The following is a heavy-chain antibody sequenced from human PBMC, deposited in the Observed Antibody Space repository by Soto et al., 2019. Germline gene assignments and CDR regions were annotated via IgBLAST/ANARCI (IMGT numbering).Heavy chain of an antibody. CDR1: GYTFTSYG. J-gene: IGHJ4*02. CDR2: ISAYNGNT. D-gene: IGHD6-13*01. CDR3: ARXGAGYSSSWYPRSFDY. Sequence: QVQLVQSGAEVKKPGASVKVSCKASGYTFTSYGISWVRQAPGQGLEWMGWISAYNGNTNYAQKLQGRVTMTTDTSTSTAYXXXXXXRSXDXXVYXXARXGAGYSSSWYPRSFDYWGQGTLVTVSS. V-gene: IGHV1-18*01.